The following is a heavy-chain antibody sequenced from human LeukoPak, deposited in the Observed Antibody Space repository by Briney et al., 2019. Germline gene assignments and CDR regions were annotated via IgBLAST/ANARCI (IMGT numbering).Heavy chain of an antibody. J-gene: IGHJ6*03. Sequence: SETLSLTCTVSGGSISSYYWSWIRQPPGKGLEWIGYIYYSGSTNYNPSLKSRVTISVDTYKNQFSLKLSSVTAADTAVYYCARVRLVQLWFGYYYYMDVWGKGTTVTVSS. D-gene: IGHD5-18*01. V-gene: IGHV4-59*01. CDR2: IYYSGST. CDR3: ARVRLVQLWFGYYYYMDV. CDR1: GGSISSYY.